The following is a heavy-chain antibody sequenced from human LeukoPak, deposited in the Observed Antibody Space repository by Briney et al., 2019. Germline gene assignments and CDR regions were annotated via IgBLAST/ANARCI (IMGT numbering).Heavy chain of an antibody. D-gene: IGHD6-13*01. V-gene: IGHV3-48*03. CDR1: GFTFSSYE. CDR3: ARGPFVLIAAAANDAFDV. Sequence: GGSLRLSRAASGFTFSSYEMNWVRQAPGQGLEWVSYISSSGSSVYYADSVRGRFTISRDNAKNSLYLQMNSLRAEDTAVYYCARGPFVLIAAAANDAFDVWGQGTVVTVSS. CDR2: ISSSGSSV. J-gene: IGHJ3*01.